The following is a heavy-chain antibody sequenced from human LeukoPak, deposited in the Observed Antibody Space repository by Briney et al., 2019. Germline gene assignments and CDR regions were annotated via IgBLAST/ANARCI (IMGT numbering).Heavy chain of an antibody. D-gene: IGHD1-26*01. J-gene: IGHJ4*02. V-gene: IGHV3-23*01. CDR3: ARDGWVGAPIDC. Sequence: PGGSLRLSCAASGFTFSTYAMSWVRQAPGKGLEWVSGISGSGGSTFYADSVKGRLTISRDNSKNTLYLQMNSLRVEDTAVYYCARDGWVGAPIDCWGQGTLVTVSS. CDR2: ISGSGGST. CDR1: GFTFSTYA.